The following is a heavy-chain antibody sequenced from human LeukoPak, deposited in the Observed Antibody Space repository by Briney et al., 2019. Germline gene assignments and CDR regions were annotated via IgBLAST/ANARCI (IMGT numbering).Heavy chain of an antibody. D-gene: IGHD3-10*01. Sequence: PGGSLRLSCAASGFTFSSHEMNWVRQAPGKGLEWVSYISRSGDTTHYADSVKGRFTISRDNAKNSLYLQMNSLRDEDTAVYYCARAVSYGSGSYGYWGQGTLVTVSS. CDR1: GFTFSSHE. V-gene: IGHV3-48*03. CDR3: ARAVSYGSGSYGY. J-gene: IGHJ4*02. CDR2: ISRSGDTT.